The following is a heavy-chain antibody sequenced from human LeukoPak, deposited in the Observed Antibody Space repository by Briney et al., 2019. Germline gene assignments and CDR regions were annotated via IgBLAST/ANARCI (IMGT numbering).Heavy chain of an antibody. CDR1: GFTFSSYA. Sequence: GRSLRLSCAASGFTFSSYAMHWVRQAPGKGLEWVAVISYDGSNKYYADSVKGRFTISRDNSKNTLYLQMNSLRAEDTAVYYCAKGVSSIAARPFDYWGQGTLVTVSS. D-gene: IGHD6-6*01. CDR2: ISYDGSNK. J-gene: IGHJ4*02. CDR3: AKGVSSIAARPFDY. V-gene: IGHV3-30-3*01.